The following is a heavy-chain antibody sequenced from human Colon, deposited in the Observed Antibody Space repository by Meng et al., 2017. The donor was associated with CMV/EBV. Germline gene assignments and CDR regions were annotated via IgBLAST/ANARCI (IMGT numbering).Heavy chain of an antibody. Sequence: GESLKISCAASGFMFSVYEMNWVRQAPGKGLEWVSRISDTATTIYYADSVKGRFTISRDNAKNSLYLQMNSLRADDTAVYYCARTPPRIVEAPGTTNRFDPWGQGTLVTVSS. V-gene: IGHV3-48*03. CDR3: ARTPPRIVEAPGTTNRFDP. D-gene: IGHD2-2*01. J-gene: IGHJ5*02. CDR2: ISDTATTI. CDR1: GFMFSVYE.